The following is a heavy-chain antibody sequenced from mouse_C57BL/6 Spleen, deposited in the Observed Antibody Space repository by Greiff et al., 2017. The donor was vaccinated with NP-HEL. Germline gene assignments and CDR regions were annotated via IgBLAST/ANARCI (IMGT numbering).Heavy chain of an antibody. V-gene: IGHV1-82*01. CDR2: IYPGDGDT. CDR1: GYAFSSSW. CDR3: VRGDGYYPYWYFDV. J-gene: IGHJ1*03. Sequence: VMLVESGPELVKPGASVKISCKASGYAFSSSWMNWVKQRPGKGLEWIGRIYPGDGDTNYNGKFKGKATLTADKSSSTAYMQLSSLTSEDSAVYFCVRGDGYYPYWYFDVWGTGTTVTVSS. D-gene: IGHD2-3*01.